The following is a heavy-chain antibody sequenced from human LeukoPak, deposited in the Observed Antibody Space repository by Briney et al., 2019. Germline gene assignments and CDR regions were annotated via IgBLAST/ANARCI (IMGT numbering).Heavy chain of an antibody. J-gene: IGHJ4*02. CDR1: GFTVSSNY. CDR2: IYSGGTT. CDR3: ARDQYSYAHAAH. D-gene: IGHD5-18*01. Sequence: PGSSLRLSCAASGFTVSSNYMSWVRQAPGKGLEWVSVIYSGGTTYYADSVKGRFTISRDNSKNTLHLQMDSLRAEDTAVYYCARDQYSYAHAAHWGQGTLVTVSS. V-gene: IGHV3-66*01.